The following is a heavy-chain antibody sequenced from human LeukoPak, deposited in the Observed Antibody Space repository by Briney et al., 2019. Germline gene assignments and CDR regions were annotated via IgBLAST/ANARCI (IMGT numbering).Heavy chain of an antibody. Sequence: SETLSLTCTVSGGSISPYYWSWIRQPPGRGLEYIGFIYYSGSTNYNPSLKTRVTISVDTSKNHFSLKLSSVTAADPAVSYRARPHTSTYRHSAYWGQGSLATVSS. V-gene: IGHV4-59*01. CDR2: IYYSGST. J-gene: IGHJ4*02. CDR3: ARPHTSTYRHSAY. D-gene: IGHD2-2*01. CDR1: GGSISPYY.